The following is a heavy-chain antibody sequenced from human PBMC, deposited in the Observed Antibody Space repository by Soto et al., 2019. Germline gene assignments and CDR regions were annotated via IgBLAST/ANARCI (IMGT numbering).Heavy chain of an antibody. CDR1: RVTLSDYG. D-gene: IGHD4-4*01. CDR2: ISHGATRK. CDR3: AKDWVGGSNRYQLDY. V-gene: IGHV3-30*18. J-gene: IGHJ4*02. Sequence: PGGSLGLSCSASRVTLSDYGMHWVRPAPGKGLEWVAGISHGATRKSYSDSVKGRFIISRDNSKKMLYLQLNSLRREDTAVYYCAKDWVGGSNRYQLDYWGRGTLVTVSS.